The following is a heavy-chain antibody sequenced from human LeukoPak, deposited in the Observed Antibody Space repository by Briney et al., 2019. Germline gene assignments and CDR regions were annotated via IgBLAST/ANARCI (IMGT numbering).Heavy chain of an antibody. V-gene: IGHV3-48*04. CDR1: GFTFSSYS. D-gene: IGHD3-22*01. J-gene: IGHJ4*02. CDR2: ISSSSTTI. CDR3: ARDGQRYYYDSSARRNYFDY. Sequence: SGGSLRLSCAASGFTFSSYSMNWVRQAPGKGLEWVSYISSSSTTIYYADSVKGRFTISRDNAKNSLYLQMNSLRAEDTAVYYCARDGQRYYYDSSARRNYFDYWGQGTLVTVSS.